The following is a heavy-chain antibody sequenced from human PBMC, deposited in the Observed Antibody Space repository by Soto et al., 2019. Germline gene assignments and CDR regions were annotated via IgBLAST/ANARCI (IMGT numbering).Heavy chain of an antibody. CDR1: GYSFTSCW. CDR2: IYPGDSDT. D-gene: IGHD2-21*02. CDR3: ARILYCGGDCYPYGMDV. V-gene: IGHV5-51*01. J-gene: IGHJ6*02. Sequence: GESLKISCKGSGYSFTSCWIGWVRQMPGKGLEWMGIIYPGDSDTRYSPSFQGQVTISADKSISTAYLQWSSLKASDTAMYYCARILYCGGDCYPYGMDVWGQGTTVTVSS.